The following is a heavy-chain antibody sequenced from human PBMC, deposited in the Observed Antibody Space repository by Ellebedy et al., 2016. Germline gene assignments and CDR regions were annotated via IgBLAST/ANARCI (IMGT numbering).Heavy chain of an antibody. Sequence: GESLKISXKGSGYSSTSYWIAWVRQMPGKGLEWMGRIDPADSQTNYSPSFQGQVTISVDKSINTAYLQWSSLKASDTAMYYCANYWGSGDSWGQGTLVTVSS. D-gene: IGHD3-10*01. CDR1: GYSSTSYW. CDR2: IDPADSQT. V-gene: IGHV5-10-1*04. J-gene: IGHJ4*02. CDR3: ANYWGSGDS.